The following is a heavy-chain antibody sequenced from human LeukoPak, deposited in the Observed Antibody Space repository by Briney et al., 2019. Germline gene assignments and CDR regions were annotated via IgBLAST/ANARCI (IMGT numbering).Heavy chain of an antibody. CDR3: ARDASYYDSSGCYDY. CDR2: IKQDGSEK. D-gene: IGHD3-22*01. V-gene: IGHV3-7*01. J-gene: IGHJ4*02. CDR1: GFTFSSYW. Sequence: GGSLRLSCAASGFTFSSYWMSWVRQAPGKGLEWVANIKQDGSEKYYVDSVKGRFTISRDNAKNSLYLQMNSLRAEDTAVYYCARDASYYDSSGCYDYWGQGTLVTVSS.